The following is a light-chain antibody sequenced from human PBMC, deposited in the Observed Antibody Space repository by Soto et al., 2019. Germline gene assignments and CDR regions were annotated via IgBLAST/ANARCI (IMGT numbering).Light chain of an antibody. CDR3: SSFTGPTTLDV. CDR1: SSDVGAYKY. Sequence: QSALTQPASVSGSPGQSVTISCTGTSSDVGAYKYVSWYQKHPGKAPKLMIYGVSNRPSGVSNRFSGSKSGNTAFLTISVLQPEDEADYYCSSFTGPTTLDVFGTGTKVTVL. J-gene: IGLJ1*01. V-gene: IGLV2-14*03. CDR2: GVS.